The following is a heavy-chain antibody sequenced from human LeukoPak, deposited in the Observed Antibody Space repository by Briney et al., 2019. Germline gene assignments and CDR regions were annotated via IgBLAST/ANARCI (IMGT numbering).Heavy chain of an antibody. D-gene: IGHD5-18*01. CDR2: IYPGDSDT. V-gene: IGHV5-51*01. J-gene: IGHJ5*02. CDR3: ARLGNVDTAMVNWFDP. Sequence: GESLKISCKGSGYSFTSYWIGWVRQLPGKGLEWMGIIYPGDSDTRYSPSFQGQVTISADKSISTAYLQWSSLKAPDTAMYYCARLGNVDTAMVNWFDPWGQGTLVTVSS. CDR1: GYSFTSYW.